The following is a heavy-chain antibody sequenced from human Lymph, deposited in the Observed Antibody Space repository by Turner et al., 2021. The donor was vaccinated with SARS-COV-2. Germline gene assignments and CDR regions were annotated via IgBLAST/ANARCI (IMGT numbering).Heavy chain of an antibody. J-gene: IGHJ4*02. CDR2: ISYDGSNK. V-gene: IGHV3-30-3*01. D-gene: IGHD7-27*01. CDR1: GFTFSSYA. CDR3: ARSGPNFDF. Sequence: QVQLVESGGGVVQPGRYLRLSCATSGFTFSSYAMNWVRQAPGKGLEWVTLISYDGSNKYYADSVKGRFTISRDNSKNTLYLQMNSLRAEYTAVYYCARSGPNFDFWGQGTLVTVSS.